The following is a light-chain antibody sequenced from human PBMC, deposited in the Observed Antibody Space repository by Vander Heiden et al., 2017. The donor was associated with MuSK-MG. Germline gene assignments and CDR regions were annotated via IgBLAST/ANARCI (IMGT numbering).Light chain of an antibody. CDR2: GKK. CDR1: RLSTYY. CDR3: NSRDRRGNNLWV. J-gene: IGLJ3*02. V-gene: IGLV3-19*01. Sequence: SSELTQDPAVSVALGQPVGITCQGDRLSTYYESWYQQKPEQAPVLVIYGKKNRHSGIPDGFSGSSSGNTAALTITGAPAEEEADDYCNSRDRRGNNLWVFGGGTKLTVL.